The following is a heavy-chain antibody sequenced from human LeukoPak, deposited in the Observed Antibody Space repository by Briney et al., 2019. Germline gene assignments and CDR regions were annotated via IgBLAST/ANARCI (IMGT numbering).Heavy chain of an antibody. V-gene: IGHV3-30*01. CDR2: ISYDGSNK. CDR1: GFTFSAYA. J-gene: IGHJ3*02. D-gene: IGHD1-26*01. CDR3: ARGPGPIAGAKNPFDI. Sequence: GGSLRLSCAASGFTFSAYAMHWVRQAPGKGLEWVAVISYDGSNKYYADSVKGQFTISGDKSKDTLYLQMKSLRPEDTAVYYCARGPGPIAGAKNPFDIWGQGTMVTVSS.